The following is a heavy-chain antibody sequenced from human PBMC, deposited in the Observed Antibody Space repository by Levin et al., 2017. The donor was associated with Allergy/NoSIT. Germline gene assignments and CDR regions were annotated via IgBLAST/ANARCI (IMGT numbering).Heavy chain of an antibody. V-gene: IGHV2-70*11. D-gene: IGHD3-10*02. J-gene: IGHJ3*02. CDR3: ARSDRITMLHDAFDI. CDR2: IDWDDDK. CDR1: GFSLSTSGMC. Sequence: SGPTLVKPTQTLTLTCTFSGFSLSTSGMCVSWIRQPPGKALEWLARIDWDDDKYYSTSLKTRLTISKDTSKNQVVLTMTNMDPVDTATYYCARSDRITMLHDAFDIWGQGTMVTVSS.